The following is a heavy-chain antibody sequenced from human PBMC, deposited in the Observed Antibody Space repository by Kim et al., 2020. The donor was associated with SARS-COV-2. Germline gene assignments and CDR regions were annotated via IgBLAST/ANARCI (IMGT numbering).Heavy chain of an antibody. D-gene: IGHD6-13*01. CDR3: TRSEGRGSWHQFDY. V-gene: IGHV4-59*01. Sequence: SETLSLTCTVSSDSISSYYWSWIRQLPGKGLEWLGYIYYSGSTDYNPSLKSRVTISWDMSKNQVSLDVTSVSAADTAVYYCTRSEGRGSWHQFDYWGQGMLVTVSS. J-gene: IGHJ4*02. CDR1: SDSISSYY. CDR2: IYYSGST.